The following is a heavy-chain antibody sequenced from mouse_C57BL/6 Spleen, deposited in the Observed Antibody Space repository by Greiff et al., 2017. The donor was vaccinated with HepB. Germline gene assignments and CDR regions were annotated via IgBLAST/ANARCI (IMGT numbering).Heavy chain of an antibody. CDR2: INPNNGGT. D-gene: IGHD4-1*02. CDR1: GYTFTDYN. Sequence: EVQLQQSGPELVKPGASVKMSCKASGYTFTDYNMHWVKQSHGKSLEWIGYINPNNGGTSYNQKFKGKATLTVNKSSSTAYMELRSLTSEDSAVYYCARLANWDVDYAMDYWGQGTTLTVSS. V-gene: IGHV1-22*01. J-gene: IGHJ2*01. CDR3: ARLANWDVDYAMDY.